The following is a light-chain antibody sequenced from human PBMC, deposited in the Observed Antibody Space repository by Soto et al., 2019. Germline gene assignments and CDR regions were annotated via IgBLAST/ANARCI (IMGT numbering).Light chain of an antibody. Sequence: DIQMTQSPSSLSAFVGDRVTITCRASQSISSYLNWYQQRPGKAPKLLIYAASSLQSGVPSRFSGSGSGTDFTLTISRLEPEDFAVYYCQQYGSTPWTFGRGTKV. J-gene: IGKJ1*01. CDR2: AAS. V-gene: IGKV1-39*01. CDR1: QSISSY. CDR3: QQYGSTPWT.